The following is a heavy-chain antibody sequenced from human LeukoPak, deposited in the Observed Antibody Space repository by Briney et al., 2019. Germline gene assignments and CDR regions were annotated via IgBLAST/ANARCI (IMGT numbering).Heavy chain of an antibody. CDR2: INHSGST. Sequence: SETLSLTCAVYGGSFSGYYWSWIRQPPGKGLEWIGEINHSGSTNYNPSLKSRVTISVDTSKNQFSLKLSSVTAADTAVYYCARRSSLTGYYMSRLAVVSWFDPWGQGTLVTVSS. J-gene: IGHJ5*02. CDR3: ARRSSLTGYYMSRLAVVSWFDP. D-gene: IGHD3-9*01. CDR1: GGSFSGYY. V-gene: IGHV4-34*01.